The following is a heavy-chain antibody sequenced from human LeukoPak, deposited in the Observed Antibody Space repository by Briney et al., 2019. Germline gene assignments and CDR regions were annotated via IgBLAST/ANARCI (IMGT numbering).Heavy chain of an antibody. CDR1: GGSFSGYY. J-gene: IGHJ4*02. CDR2: INHSGST. V-gene: IGHV4-34*01. D-gene: IGHD1-26*01. CDR3: ARDVQYPEVPSVGAYYFDY. Sequence: SETLSLTCAVYGGSFSGYYWSWIRQPPGKGLEWIGEINHSGSTNHNPSLKSRVTISVDTSKNQFSLKLSSVTAADTAVYYCARDVQYPEVPSVGAYYFDYWGQGTLVTVSS.